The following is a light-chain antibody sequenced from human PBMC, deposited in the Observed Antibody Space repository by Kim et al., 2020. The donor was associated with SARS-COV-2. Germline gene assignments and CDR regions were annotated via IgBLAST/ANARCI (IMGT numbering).Light chain of an antibody. V-gene: IGKV1-27*01. Sequence: DIQMTQSPSSLSASVGYRVTITCRASQDIRNNLAWYQQKPGKVPRLLIYGASTLQSGVPSRFSGSGSGTDFTLIISSLQPEDVATYFCQKCNAPWTFGQGTKVDIK. CDR2: GAS. CDR3: QKCNAPWT. CDR1: QDIRNN. J-gene: IGKJ1*01.